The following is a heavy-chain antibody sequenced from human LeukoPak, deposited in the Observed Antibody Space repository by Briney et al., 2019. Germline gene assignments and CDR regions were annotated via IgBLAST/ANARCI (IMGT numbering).Heavy chain of an antibody. CDR3: ARDLNTGYYYTPYFDY. J-gene: IGHJ4*02. D-gene: IGHD3-22*01. Sequence: PGGSLRLSCAASGFTFSSYSMNWVRQAPGKGLEWVSYISSSSSTIYYADPVKGRFTISGDNAKNSLYLQMNSLRAEDTAVYYCARDLNTGYYYTPYFDYWGQGTLVTVSS. V-gene: IGHV3-48*04. CDR2: ISSSSSTI. CDR1: GFTFSSYS.